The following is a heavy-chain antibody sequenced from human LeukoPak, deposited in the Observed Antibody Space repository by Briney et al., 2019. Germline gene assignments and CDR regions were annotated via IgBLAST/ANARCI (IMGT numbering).Heavy chain of an antibody. Sequence: GESLKISWKGSGYSLTSYWIGWVRQMPGKGLEWMGIIYPGDSDTRYSPSFQGQVTISADKSISTAYLQWSSLKASDTAMYYCARTGYGQLPTYYFDYWGQGTLVTVSS. CDR3: ARTGYGQLPTYYFDY. CDR2: IYPGDSDT. D-gene: IGHD2-2*01. CDR1: GYSLTSYW. V-gene: IGHV5-51*01. J-gene: IGHJ4*02.